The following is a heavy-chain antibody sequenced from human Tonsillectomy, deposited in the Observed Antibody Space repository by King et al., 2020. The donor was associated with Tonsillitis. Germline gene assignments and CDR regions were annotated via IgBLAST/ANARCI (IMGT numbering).Heavy chain of an antibody. CDR2: INSDGSST. J-gene: IGHJ6*02. CDR1: GFTFSSYW. D-gene: IGHD1-26*01. Sequence: VQLVESGGGLVQPGGSLRLSCAASGFTFSSYWMHWVRQAPGKGLVWVSRINSDGSSTSYADSVKGRFTISRENAKNTLYLQMNSLRAEDTAVYYCARVWPLSGGYGMDVWGQGTTVTVSS. V-gene: IGHV3-74*01. CDR3: ARVWPLSGGYGMDV.